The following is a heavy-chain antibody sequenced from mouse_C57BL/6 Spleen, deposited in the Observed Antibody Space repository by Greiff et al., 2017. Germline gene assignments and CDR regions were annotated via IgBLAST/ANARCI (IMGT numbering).Heavy chain of an antibody. CDR2: IDPSDSYT. D-gene: IGHD1-1*01. Sequence: VQLQQPGAELVMPGASVKLSCKASGYTFTSYWMHWVKPRPGQGLEWIGEIDPSDSYTNYNQKFKGKSTLTVDKSSSTAYMQLSSLTSEDSAVYYCARGGYYGSSCAWFAYWGQGTLVTVSA. J-gene: IGHJ3*01. V-gene: IGHV1-69*01. CDR1: GYTFTSYW. CDR3: ARGGYYGSSCAWFAY.